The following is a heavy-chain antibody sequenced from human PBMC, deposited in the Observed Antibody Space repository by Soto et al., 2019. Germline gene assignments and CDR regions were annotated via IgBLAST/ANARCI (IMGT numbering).Heavy chain of an antibody. D-gene: IGHD2-15*01. Sequence: ASVKVSCKASGYTFTGYYMHWVRQAPGQGLEWMGWINPNSGGTNYAQKFQGWVAMTRDTSISTAYMELSRLRSDDTAVYYCARAGVAATPHAFDFWGQGTMVTVSS. CDR2: INPNSGGT. V-gene: IGHV1-2*04. CDR1: GYTFTGYY. CDR3: ARAGVAATPHAFDF. J-gene: IGHJ3*01.